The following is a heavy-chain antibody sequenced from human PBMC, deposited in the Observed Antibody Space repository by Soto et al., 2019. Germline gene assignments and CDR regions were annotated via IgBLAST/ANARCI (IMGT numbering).Heavy chain of an antibody. D-gene: IGHD3-22*01. J-gene: IGHJ3*02. Sequence: QMQLVQSGAEVKKPGSSVKVSCKASGGTFSSYAISWVRQAPGQGLEWMGGIIPIFGTANYAQKIQGRVTLTADKATSTAYMGLSSLRSEDTAVYYCARVDYYASTGGHVAFDIWGQGTMVTVSS. CDR2: IIPIFGTA. V-gene: IGHV1-69*06. CDR3: ARVDYYASTGGHVAFDI. CDR1: GGTFSSYA.